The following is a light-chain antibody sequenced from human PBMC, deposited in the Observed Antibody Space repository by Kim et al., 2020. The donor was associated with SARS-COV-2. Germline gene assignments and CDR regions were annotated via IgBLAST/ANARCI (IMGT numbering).Light chain of an antibody. Sequence: SPGRRATRPFRASQSDARKHLTWVQKKPGQAPRRLIYGTVSRATGIPDRVSASEFGTDFTLTISRLEPEDFAVYYCQQYDRSPYTFGQGTKLEI. CDR3: QQYDRSPYT. J-gene: IGKJ2*01. V-gene: IGKV3-20*01. CDR1: QSDARKH. CDR2: GTV.